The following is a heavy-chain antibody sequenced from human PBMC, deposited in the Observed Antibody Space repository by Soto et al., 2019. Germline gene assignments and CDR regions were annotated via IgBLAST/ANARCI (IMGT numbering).Heavy chain of an antibody. V-gene: IGHV1-18*01. CDR3: ARGGYYDNTWAKLSHYCLCV. CDR1: GYTFIRYG. CDR2: ISPYNDYT. Sequence: QVQLVQSAAEVKKPGASVKVSCKASGYTFIRYGITWVRQAPGQGLEWMGWISPYNDYTIYAQKVQGRGTMTTYTSTRSFYMELRSLKSDDSAVYYCARGGYYDNTWAKLSHYCLCVCGQGNSVTVSS. J-gene: IGHJ6*02. D-gene: IGHD3-16*01.